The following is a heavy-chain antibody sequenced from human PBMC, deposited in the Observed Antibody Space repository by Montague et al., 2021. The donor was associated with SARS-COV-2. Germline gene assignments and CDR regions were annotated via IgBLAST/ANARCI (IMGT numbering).Heavy chain of an antibody. CDR1: GGSISSSHW. Sequence: SETLSLTCAVSGGSISSSHWWSWVRQPPGKGLEWIGEIYHSRSTNYNPSLKSRVTISIDKSKNQFSLKLSSVTAADTAVYYCAREFRTYGYGGQYWYFDLWGRGTLVTVSS. CDR2: IYHSRST. CDR3: AREFRTYGYGGQYWYFDL. J-gene: IGHJ2*01. V-gene: IGHV4-4*02. D-gene: IGHD3-10*01.